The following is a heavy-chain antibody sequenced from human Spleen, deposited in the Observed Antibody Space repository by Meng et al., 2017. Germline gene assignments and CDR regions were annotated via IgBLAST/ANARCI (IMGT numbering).Heavy chain of an antibody. CDR1: GGSISSSSYY. CDR2: SYYCGNT. Sequence: GSLRLSCTVSGGSISSSSYYWGWIRQPPGKGLDWIGSSYYCGNTYYNPSLKSRVTISVYTSKNQFSLKVSSVTTADTAVYYCARGPTTMAHDFDYWGQGTLVTVSS. CDR3: ARGPTTMAHDFDY. J-gene: IGHJ4*02. V-gene: IGHV4-39*07. D-gene: IGHD4-11*01.